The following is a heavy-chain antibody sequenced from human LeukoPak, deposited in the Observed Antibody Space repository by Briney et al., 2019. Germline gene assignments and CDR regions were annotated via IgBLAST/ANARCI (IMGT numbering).Heavy chain of an antibody. Sequence: PSETLSLTCTVSGGSSNYYWGWIRQPPGKGLEWIGSIYYSGSTFYNPSLKSRVTISVDTSKNQFSLNLSSVTAADTAVYFCASGGPYYYGSGSYPHWGQGTLVTVSS. J-gene: IGHJ4*02. D-gene: IGHD3-10*01. V-gene: IGHV4-39*01. CDR2: IYYSGST. CDR1: GGSSNYY. CDR3: ASGGPYYYGSGSYPH.